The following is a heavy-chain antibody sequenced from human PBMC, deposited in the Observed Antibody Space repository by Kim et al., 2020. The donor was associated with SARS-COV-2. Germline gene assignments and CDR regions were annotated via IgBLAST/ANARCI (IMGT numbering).Heavy chain of an antibody. CDR3: ARGFDY. J-gene: IGHJ4*02. Sequence: YTVSTNEPPSLKRRFTKSVGTSRNQFSLKLSSVTSADTAVYYCARGFDYWGQGTLVTVSS. CDR2: YTVST. V-gene: IGHV4-59*09.